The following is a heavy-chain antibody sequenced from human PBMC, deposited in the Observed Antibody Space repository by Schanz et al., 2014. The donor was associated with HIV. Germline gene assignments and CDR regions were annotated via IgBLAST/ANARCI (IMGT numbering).Heavy chain of an antibody. CDR2: IWYDGSNT. D-gene: IGHD2-2*01. CDR1: GFTFSSYG. CDR3: ARVALAVDGADYGMDV. V-gene: IGHV3-33*01. J-gene: IGHJ6*02. Sequence: QVQLVESGGGVVQPGRSLRLSCAASGFTFSSYGMHWVRQAPGKGLEWVAVIWYDGSNTYYGDSVKGRFTISRDKSKNTLDLEMNRLRVEDTAVYYCARVALAVDGADYGMDVWGQGIMVTVSS.